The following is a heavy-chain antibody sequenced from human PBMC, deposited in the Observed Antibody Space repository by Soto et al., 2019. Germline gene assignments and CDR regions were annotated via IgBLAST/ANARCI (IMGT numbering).Heavy chain of an antibody. Sequence: PSEILSLTCPVSGVSISNSSYYWGWIRRPPGKGLEWIGTIYYSGITYYNPSLKSRVTISVDTSKNQFSLKLTSVTAADTAVYYCARHGSNWGQGTLVTVSS. J-gene: IGHJ4*02. CDR2: IYYSGIT. V-gene: IGHV4-39*01. CDR3: ARHGSN. CDR1: GVSISNSSYY.